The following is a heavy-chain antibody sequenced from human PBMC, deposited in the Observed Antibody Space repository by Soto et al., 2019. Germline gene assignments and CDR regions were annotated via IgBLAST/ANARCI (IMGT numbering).Heavy chain of an antibody. CDR3: AGAEVVGATGN. J-gene: IGHJ4*02. CDR2: MNPNSGNT. Sequence: QVQLVQSGAEVKKPGASVKVSCKASGYTFTSYEINWVRQATGQGLERMGWMNPNSGNTVYAQKFQGRVIMTRNTSISKAYLELRRLRSEYTAVSYCAGAEVVGATGNWGQGTLVTVSS. D-gene: IGHD1-1*01. CDR1: GYTFTSYE. V-gene: IGHV1-8*01.